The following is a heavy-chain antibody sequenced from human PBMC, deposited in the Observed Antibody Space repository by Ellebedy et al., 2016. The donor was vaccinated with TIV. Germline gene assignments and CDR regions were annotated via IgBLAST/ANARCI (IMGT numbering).Heavy chain of an antibody. CDR3: ARWKIFGVATENYYYYMDV. Sequence: GSLRLXCAVYGGSFSGYYWSWIRQPPGKGLEWIGEINHSGSTNYIPSLKSRVTISVDTSKNQFSLKLSSVTAADTAVYYCARWKIFGVATENYYYYMDVWGKGTTVTVSS. D-gene: IGHD3-3*01. V-gene: IGHV4-34*01. J-gene: IGHJ6*03. CDR2: INHSGST. CDR1: GGSFSGYY.